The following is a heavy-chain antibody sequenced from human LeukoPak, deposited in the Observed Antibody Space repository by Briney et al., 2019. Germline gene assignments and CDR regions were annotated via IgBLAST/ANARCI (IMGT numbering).Heavy chain of an antibody. CDR1: GFTFSSYS. J-gene: IGHJ4*02. CDR2: ISSSSSYI. D-gene: IGHD6-6*01. V-gene: IGHV3-21*01. CDR3: ASEEGSFPEYFDY. Sequence: PGRSLRLSYAASGFTFSSYSMNWVRQAPGKGLEWVSSISSSSSYIYYADSVKGRFTISRDNAKNSLYLQMNSLRAEDTAVYYCASEEGSFPEYFDYWGQGTLVTVSS.